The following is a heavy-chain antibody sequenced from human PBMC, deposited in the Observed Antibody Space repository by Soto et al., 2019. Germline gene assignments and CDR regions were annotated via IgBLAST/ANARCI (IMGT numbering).Heavy chain of an antibody. V-gene: IGHV3-21*01. J-gene: IGHJ4*02. CDR2: ISSSSSYI. Sequence: PGGSLRLSCVDSGFTFSSYSMNWVRQAPGKGLEWVSSISSSSSYIYYADSVKGRFTISRDNAKNSLYLQMNSLRAEDTAMYYCARDSGIFDYWGQGTLVTVSS. CDR3: ARDSGIFDY. CDR1: GFTFSSYS. D-gene: IGHD6-25*01.